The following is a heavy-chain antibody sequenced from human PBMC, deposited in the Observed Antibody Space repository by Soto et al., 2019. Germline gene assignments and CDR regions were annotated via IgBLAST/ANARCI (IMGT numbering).Heavy chain of an antibody. J-gene: IGHJ6*02. D-gene: IGHD2-21*02. Sequence: QITLKESGPTLVKPTQTLTLTCTFSGFSLSTGGVGVGWIRQPPGKALEWLALIYWDDDKRYSPSLKSRLTITKDTSKNQVVLTMTNMDPVDTATYYCAHSRCGGDCLQSYSSHYYLGMDVWGQGTTVTVSS. CDR2: IYWDDDK. CDR1: GFSLSTGGVG. CDR3: AHSRCGGDCLQSYSSHYYLGMDV. V-gene: IGHV2-5*02.